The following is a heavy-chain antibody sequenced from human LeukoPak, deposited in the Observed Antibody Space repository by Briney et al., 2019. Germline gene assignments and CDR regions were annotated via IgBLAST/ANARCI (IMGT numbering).Heavy chain of an antibody. J-gene: IGHJ3*02. CDR2: ISSSSSTI. CDR1: GFTFYDYG. V-gene: IGHV3-48*01. D-gene: IGHD3-22*01. Sequence: GGSLRISCAAPGFTFYDYGMSWGRPAPGEGLGGGSYISSSSSTIYYADSVKGRFTISRDNAKNSLYLQMNSLRAEDTAVYYCARDRDYYDSSGYHIAYAFDIWGQGTMVTVSS. CDR3: ARDRDYYDSSGYHIAYAFDI.